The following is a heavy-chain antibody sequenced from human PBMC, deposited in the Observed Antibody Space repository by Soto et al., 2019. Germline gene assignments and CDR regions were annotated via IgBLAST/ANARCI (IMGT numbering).Heavy chain of an antibody. Sequence: GESLKISCNGSGYRFTNYWIGWVRQMPGKGLEWMGIIYPDDSDIRYRPSFQGQVTISADKSISTAYLQWSSLKASDTAVYYCARHLLGVTTPYFDYWGQGALVTVSS. CDR3: ARHLLGVTTPYFDY. J-gene: IGHJ4*02. CDR2: IYPDDSDI. CDR1: GYRFTNYW. D-gene: IGHD4-17*01. V-gene: IGHV5-51*01.